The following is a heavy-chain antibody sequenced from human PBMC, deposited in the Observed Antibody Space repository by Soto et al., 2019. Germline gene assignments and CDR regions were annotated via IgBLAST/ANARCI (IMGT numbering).Heavy chain of an antibody. CDR2: IHHSGST. CDR3: GRSGGYVPGGY. Sequence: ASETLSLTCAVSGYPISSGYYWGWIRQPPGKGLEWIGIIHHSGSTYYNPSLRSRITISVDTSKNQFSLKMPSVTAADTAVYYCGRSGGYVPGGYWGQGILVTVSS. CDR1: GYPISSGYY. D-gene: IGHD5-12*01. J-gene: IGHJ4*02. V-gene: IGHV4-38-2*01.